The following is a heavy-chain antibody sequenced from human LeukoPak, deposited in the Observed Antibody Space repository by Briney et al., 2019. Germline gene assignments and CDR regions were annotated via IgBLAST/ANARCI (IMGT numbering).Heavy chain of an antibody. Sequence: SGGSLRLSCAASGFTFSSYSMNWVRQAPGKGLEWVSSISSSSSYIYYADSVKGRFTISRDNSKNTLYLQMNSLRAEDTAVYYCAKETTVTTFIDYWGQGTLVTVSS. J-gene: IGHJ4*02. D-gene: IGHD4-17*01. CDR2: ISSSSSYI. CDR3: AKETTVTTFIDY. CDR1: GFTFSSYS. V-gene: IGHV3-21*04.